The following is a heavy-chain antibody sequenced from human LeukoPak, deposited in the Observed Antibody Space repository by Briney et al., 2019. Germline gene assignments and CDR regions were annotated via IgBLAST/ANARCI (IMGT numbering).Heavy chain of an antibody. CDR3: ARAAAQDELGHFDY. Sequence: GASVKVSCKPSGGTFSSYAISWVRQAPGQGLEWMGRIIPIFGIANYAQKFQGRVTITADKSTSTAYMELSSLRSEDTAVYYCARAAAQDELGHFDYWGQGTLVTVSS. CDR1: GGTFSSYA. V-gene: IGHV1-69*04. CDR2: IIPIFGIA. D-gene: IGHD7-27*01. J-gene: IGHJ4*02.